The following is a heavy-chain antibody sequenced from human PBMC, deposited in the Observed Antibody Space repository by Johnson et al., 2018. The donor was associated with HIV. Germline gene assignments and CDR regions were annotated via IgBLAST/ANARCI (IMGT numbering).Heavy chain of an antibody. CDR2: ISYDGSNK. CDR1: GFTFSSYA. Sequence: QVQLVESGGGVVQPGRSLRLSCAASGFTFSSYAMHWVRQAPGKGLEWVAVISYDGSNKYYADSVKGRFTISRENAKNSLYLQMNSLRAGDTAVYYCARTGVLGAFDIWGQGTMVTVSS. D-gene: IGHD2-8*02. V-gene: IGHV3-30*14. CDR3: ARTGVLGAFDI. J-gene: IGHJ3*02.